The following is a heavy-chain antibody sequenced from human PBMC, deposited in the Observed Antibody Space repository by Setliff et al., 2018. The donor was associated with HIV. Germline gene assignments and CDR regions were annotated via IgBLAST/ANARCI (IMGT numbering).Heavy chain of an antibody. CDR1: GGSISGHY. Sequence: SETLSLTCTVSGGSISGHYWSWIRQPPGKGLEWIAYIFYTGSTNYNPSLKSRVTISVDTSKNQFFLKLSSVTAADTAMYYCATYAGNGGGKGYWGQGTLVTVSS. CDR3: ATYAGNGGGKGY. V-gene: IGHV4-59*08. J-gene: IGHJ4*02. CDR2: IFYTGST. D-gene: IGHD2-21*01.